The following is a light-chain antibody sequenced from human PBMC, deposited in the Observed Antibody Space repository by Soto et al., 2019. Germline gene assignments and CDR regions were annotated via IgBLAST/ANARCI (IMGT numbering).Light chain of an antibody. CDR2: GAS. CDR1: QSVSSSY. V-gene: IGKV3-20*01. CDR3: QQYGSSLWT. J-gene: IGKJ1*01. Sequence: IVLTQSPGTLSLYPGERATLSCRASQSVSSSYLAWYQQKPGQAPRLLIYGASSRATGIPDRFSGSGSGTDFTLTISRLEPEDLAVYYCQQYGSSLWTFGQGTKVEIK.